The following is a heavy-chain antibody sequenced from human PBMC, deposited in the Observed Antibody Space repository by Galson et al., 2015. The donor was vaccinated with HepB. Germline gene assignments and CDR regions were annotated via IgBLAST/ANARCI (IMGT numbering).Heavy chain of an antibody. Sequence: SLRLSCAASGFTFSNAWMSWVRQAPGKGLEWVGRIKSKTDGGTTDYAAPVKGRFTISRDDSKNTLYLQMNSLKTEDTAVYYCTTEGPGIAVAMADLMFDYWGQGTLVTVSS. V-gene: IGHV3-15*01. CDR1: GFTFSNAW. J-gene: IGHJ4*02. D-gene: IGHD6-19*01. CDR2: IKSKTDGGTT. CDR3: TTEGPGIAVAMADLMFDY.